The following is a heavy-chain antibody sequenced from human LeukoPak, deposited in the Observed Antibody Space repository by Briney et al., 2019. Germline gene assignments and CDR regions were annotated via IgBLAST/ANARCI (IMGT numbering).Heavy chain of an antibody. CDR2: IRSKTYGGTT. CDR3: ARDLDTAMVFDAFDI. V-gene: IGHV3-49*04. D-gene: IGHD5-18*01. Sequence: GGSLRLSCTASGFTFGDYAMSWVRQAPGSGLEWVGFIRSKTYGGTTEYAASVKGRFTISRDDSISIAYLQMNSLKTEDTAVYYCARDLDTAMVFDAFDIWGQGTMVTVSS. CDR1: GFTFGDYA. J-gene: IGHJ3*02.